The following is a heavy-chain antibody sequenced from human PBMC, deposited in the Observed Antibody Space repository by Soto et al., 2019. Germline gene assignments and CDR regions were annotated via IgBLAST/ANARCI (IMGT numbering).Heavy chain of an antibody. V-gene: IGHV4-34*01. D-gene: IGHD6-19*01. Sequence: QVQLQQWGAGLLKPSETLSLTCAVYGGSFSGYYWSWIRQPPGKGLEWLGEINHSGSTNYNPSLKSRVTISVDTSKHQFSMKLSSVTAADTAVYYCARTIRQWLTQDVSGFFDYWGQGTLVTVSS. CDR3: ARTIRQWLTQDVSGFFDY. CDR2: INHSGST. J-gene: IGHJ4*02. CDR1: GGSFSGYY.